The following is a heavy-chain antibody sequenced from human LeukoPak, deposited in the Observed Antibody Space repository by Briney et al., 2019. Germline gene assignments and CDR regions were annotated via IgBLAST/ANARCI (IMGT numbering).Heavy chain of an antibody. V-gene: IGHV3-30*04. D-gene: IGHD6-19*01. CDR1: GFTFSSYA. CDR2: ISYDGSNK. CDR3: AKAAGIAVAGKH. Sequence: PGGSLRLSCAASGFTFSSYAMHWVRQAPGKGLEWVAVISYDGSNKYYADSVKGRFTISRDNSKNTLYLQMNSLRAEDTAVYYCAKAAGIAVAGKHWGQGTLVTVSS. J-gene: IGHJ1*01.